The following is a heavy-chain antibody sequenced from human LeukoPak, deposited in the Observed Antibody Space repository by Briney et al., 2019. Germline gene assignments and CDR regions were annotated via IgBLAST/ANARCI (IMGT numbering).Heavy chain of an antibody. V-gene: IGHV3-30-3*01. CDR1: GFTFSSCA. J-gene: IGHJ6*02. CDR2: ISYDGSNK. D-gene: IGHD1-26*01. Sequence: PGGSLRLSCAASGFTFSSCAMHWVRQAPGKGLEWVAVISYDGSNKYYADSVKGRFTISRDNSKNTLYLQMNSLRAEDTAVYYCARGSGSYPPYYYYGMDVWGQGTTVTVSS. CDR3: ARGSGSYPPYYYYGMDV.